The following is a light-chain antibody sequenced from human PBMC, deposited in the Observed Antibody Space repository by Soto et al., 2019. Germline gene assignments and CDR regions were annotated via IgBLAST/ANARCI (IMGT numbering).Light chain of an antibody. J-gene: IGLJ2*01. Sequence: QSALTQPPSASGSPGQSVTISCTGTSSDVGSYNFVSWYQQHPGKAPKLLLYDVIKRPSGVPDRFSGSKSGNTASLTVSGLQAEDEADYYCRSYGGSNNVVVFGGGTKLTVL. CDR3: RSYGGSNNVVV. CDR1: SSDVGSYNF. CDR2: DVI. V-gene: IGLV2-8*01.